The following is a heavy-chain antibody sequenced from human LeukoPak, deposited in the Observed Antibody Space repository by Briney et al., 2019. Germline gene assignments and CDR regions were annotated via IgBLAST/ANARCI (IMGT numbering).Heavy chain of an antibody. CDR3: ATDPRFGELWNFDY. CDR1: GYTLTELS. Sequence: ASVKVSCKVSGYTLTELSMHWVRQAPGKGLEWMGGFDPEDGETIYAQKFQGRVTMTEDTSTDTAYMELSSLRSEDTAVYYCATDPRFGELWNFDYWGQGTLVTVPS. D-gene: IGHD3-10*01. J-gene: IGHJ4*02. CDR2: FDPEDGET. V-gene: IGHV1-24*01.